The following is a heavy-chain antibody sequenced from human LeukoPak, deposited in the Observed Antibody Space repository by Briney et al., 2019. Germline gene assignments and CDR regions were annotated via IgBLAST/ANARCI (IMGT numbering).Heavy chain of an antibody. CDR1: GGSISSYY. D-gene: IGHD6-13*01. CDR2: IYYSGST. CDR3: AIAAAGSWFDP. Sequence: SETLSLTCTVSGGSISSYYWSWIRQPPGKGLEWIGYIYYSGSTHYNPSLKSRVTISVDTSKNQFSLKLSSVTAADTAVYYCAIAAAGSWFDPWGQGTLVTVSS. J-gene: IGHJ5*02. V-gene: IGHV4-59*01.